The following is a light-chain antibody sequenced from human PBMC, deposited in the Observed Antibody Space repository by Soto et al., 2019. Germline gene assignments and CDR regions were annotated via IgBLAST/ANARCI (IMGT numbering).Light chain of an antibody. CDR1: QSVSSSY. CDR3: QQYGNSRGT. CDR2: GAS. V-gene: IGKV3-20*01. J-gene: IGKJ1*01. Sequence: IVLTQSPGTLSLSPGERATLSCRASQSVSSSYLAWYQQKPGQAPRLLIYGASSRATGIPDRFSGSGSGTDFTLTISRLEPEDFAVYYCQQYGNSRGTFGQGTK.